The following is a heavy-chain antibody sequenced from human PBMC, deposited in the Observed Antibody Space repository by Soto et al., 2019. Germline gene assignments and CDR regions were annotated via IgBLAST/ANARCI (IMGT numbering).Heavy chain of an antibody. J-gene: IGHJ4*02. Sequence: AGGSLRLSCAASGFTFSSYAMSWVRQAPGKGPEWVSAISGSGGSTYYADSVKGRFTISRDNSKNTLYLQMNSLRAEDTAVYYCAKDRLLRYFDWEKLYYFDYWGQVTLVTVSS. CDR2: ISGSGGST. V-gene: IGHV3-23*01. CDR1: GFTFSSYA. CDR3: AKDRLLRYFDWEKLYYFDY. D-gene: IGHD3-9*01.